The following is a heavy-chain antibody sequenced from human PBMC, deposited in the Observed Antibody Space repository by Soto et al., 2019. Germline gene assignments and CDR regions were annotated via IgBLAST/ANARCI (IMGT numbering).Heavy chain of an antibody. J-gene: IGHJ6*02. V-gene: IGHV3-30-3*01. CDR3: ARLQPLYDSSGYYHYGMDV. Sequence: PGGSLRLSCAASGFTFSSYAMHWVRQAPGKGLEWVAVISYDGSNKYYADSVKGRFTISRDNSKNTLYLQMNSLRAEDTAVYYCARLQPLYDSSGYYHYGMDVWGQGTTVTVSS. D-gene: IGHD3-22*01. CDR2: ISYDGSNK. CDR1: GFTFSSYA.